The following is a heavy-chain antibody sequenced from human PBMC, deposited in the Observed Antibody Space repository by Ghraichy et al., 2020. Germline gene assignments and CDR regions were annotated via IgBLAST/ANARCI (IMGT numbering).Heavy chain of an antibody. CDR2: ISSSSSTI. D-gene: IGHD2-2*02. CDR1: GSSFSVYS. CDR3: ARGSIRGFDY. V-gene: IGHV3-48*02. J-gene: IGHJ4*02. Sequence: GGSLRLSCAASGSSFSVYSMSWVRQAPGKGLEWIAYISSSSSTIYYADSVKGRFTISRDNAKTSLYLQMNILRDDDTAIYYCARGSIRGFDYWGQGTLVTVSS.